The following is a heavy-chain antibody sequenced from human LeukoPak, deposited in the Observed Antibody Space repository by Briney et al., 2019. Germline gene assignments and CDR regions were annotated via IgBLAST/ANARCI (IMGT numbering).Heavy chain of an antibody. V-gene: IGHV4-31*01. J-gene: IGHJ4*02. Sequence: NPLQTPSLTRAVPRDSTCGVDYYSSWTSHHPGNGLQWIGCTHYSRSTYYKPSLESLLTMSVDTSKNQYSLKVSSVTAADTAVYYCARSKYNTGWNVDYWGQGTLVTVSS. CDR2: THYSRST. CDR3: ARSKYNTGWNVDY. D-gene: IGHD6-19*01. CDR1: RDSTCGVDYY.